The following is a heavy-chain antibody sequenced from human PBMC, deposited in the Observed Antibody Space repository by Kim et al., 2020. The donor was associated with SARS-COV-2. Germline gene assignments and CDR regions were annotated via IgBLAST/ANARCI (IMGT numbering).Heavy chain of an antibody. D-gene: IGHD1-26*01. CDR3: ATRREGYSGTYYPFDF. CDR2: ISSSSSVI. V-gene: IGHV3-48*02. J-gene: IGHJ4*02. Sequence: GGSLRLSCAASGFTFSTYSMNWVRQAPGRGLEWVSYISSSSSVIHYADSVKGRFTISKDNARNSLYLQMNSLRDEDTAVYYCATRREGYSGTYYPFDFWGQGTLVTVSS. CDR1: GFTFSTYS.